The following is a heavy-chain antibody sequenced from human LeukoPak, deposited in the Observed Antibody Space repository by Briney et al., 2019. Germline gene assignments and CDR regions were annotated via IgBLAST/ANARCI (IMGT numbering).Heavy chain of an antibody. J-gene: IGHJ4*02. V-gene: IGHV4-4*02. CDR2: IYHSGST. CDR3: ASRTYYYDSSGYTFDY. CDR1: GGSISSSNW. Sequence: SETLSLTCAVSGGSISSSNWWSWVRQPPGKGLEWIGEIYHSGSTNYNPSLKSRVTIPVDKSKNQFSLKLSSVTAADTAVYYCASRTYYYDSSGYTFDYWGQGTLVTVSS. D-gene: IGHD3-22*01.